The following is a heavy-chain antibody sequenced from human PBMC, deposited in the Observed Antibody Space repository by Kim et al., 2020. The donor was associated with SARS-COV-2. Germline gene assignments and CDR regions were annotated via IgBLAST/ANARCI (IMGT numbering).Heavy chain of an antibody. Sequence: ASVKVSCKASGYTFTSYAMNWVRQAPGQGLEWMGWINTNTGNPTYAQGFTGRFVFSLDTSVSTAYLQISSLKAEDTAVYYCARDWGILGYCSGGSCFDYRLVGVWFDPWGQGTLVTVSS. V-gene: IGHV7-4-1*02. J-gene: IGHJ5*02. CDR1: GYTFTSYA. CDR3: ARDWGILGYCSGGSCFDYRLVGVWFDP. CDR2: INTNTGNP. D-gene: IGHD2-15*01.